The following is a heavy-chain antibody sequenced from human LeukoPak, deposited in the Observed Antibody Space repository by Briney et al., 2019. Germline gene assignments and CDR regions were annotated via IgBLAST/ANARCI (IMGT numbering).Heavy chain of an antibody. D-gene: IGHD4-17*01. J-gene: IGHJ4*02. CDR2: ISSSSSYI. V-gene: IGHV3-21*06. Sequence: GGSLRLSCAASGFTFSSYSMNWVRQAPGKGLEWVSSISSSSSYIYYADSVRGRFTISRDNAKHSLYLQMNSLRAEDTAVYYCARDLYGDYLFDYWGQGTLVTASS. CDR1: GFTFSSYS. CDR3: ARDLYGDYLFDY.